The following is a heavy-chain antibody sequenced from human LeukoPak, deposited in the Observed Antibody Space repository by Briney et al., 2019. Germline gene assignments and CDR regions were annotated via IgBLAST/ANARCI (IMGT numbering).Heavy chain of an antibody. CDR2: VRYDGSDK. V-gene: IGHV3-30*02. CDR1: GFTFSRSG. Sequence: PGGSLRLSCAASGFTFSRSGMHWVRQAPGQGLEWVTFVRYDGSDKYYADSVKGRFTISRDNAKNSLYLQMNSLRAEDTAVYYCATGVPANDDYWGQGTLVTVSS. D-gene: IGHD2-2*01. J-gene: IGHJ4*02. CDR3: ATGVPANDDY.